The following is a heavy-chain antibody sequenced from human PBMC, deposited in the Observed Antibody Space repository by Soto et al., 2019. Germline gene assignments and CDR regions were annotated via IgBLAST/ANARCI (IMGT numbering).Heavy chain of an antibody. CDR2: IWYDGSNK. Sequence: GGSLRLSCAASGFTFSSYGMHWVRQAPGKGLEGVAVIWYDGSNKDYANSVKGRFTISRDNSKNTLYLQMNSLRAEDTAVYYCARDHAPSTEYSSSVDYWGQGTLVTVSS. D-gene: IGHD6-6*01. CDR3: ARDHAPSTEYSSSVDY. J-gene: IGHJ4*02. V-gene: IGHV3-33*01. CDR1: GFTFSSYG.